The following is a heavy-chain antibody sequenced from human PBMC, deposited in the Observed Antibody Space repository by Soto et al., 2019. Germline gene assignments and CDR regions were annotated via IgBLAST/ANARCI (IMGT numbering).Heavy chain of an antibody. CDR3: ARVFGGGWYPSNYYYYYGMDV. J-gene: IGHJ6*02. V-gene: IGHV3-21*01. Sequence: GGSLRLSCAASGFTFSSYSMNWVRQAPGKGLEWVSSISSSSSYIYYADSVKGRFTISRDNAKNSLYLQMNSLRAEDTAVYYCARVFGGGWYPSNYYYYYGMDVWGQGTTVTVSS. CDR2: ISSSSSYI. CDR1: GFTFSSYS. D-gene: IGHD3-16*01.